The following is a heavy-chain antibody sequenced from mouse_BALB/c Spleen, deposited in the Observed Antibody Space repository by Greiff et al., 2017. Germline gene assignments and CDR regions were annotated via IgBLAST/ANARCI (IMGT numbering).Heavy chain of an antibody. CDR3: AREWDY. Sequence: DVKLQESGPGLVKPSQSLSLTCTVTGYSITSDYAWNWIRQFPGNKLEWMGYISYSGSTSYNPSLKSRISITRDTSKNQFFLQLNSVTTEDTATYYCAREWDYWGQGTTLTVSS. J-gene: IGHJ2*01. D-gene: IGHD1-3*01. CDR2: ISYSGST. CDR1: GYSITSDYA. V-gene: IGHV3-2*02.